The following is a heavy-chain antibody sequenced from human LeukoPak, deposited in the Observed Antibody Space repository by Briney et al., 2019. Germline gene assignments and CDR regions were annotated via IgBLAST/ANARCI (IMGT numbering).Heavy chain of an antibody. CDR2: IYYSGST. J-gene: IGHJ4*02. Sequence: SQTLSLTCTVSGGSISSGGYYWSRIRQHPGKGLEWIGYIYYSGSTYYNPSLKSRVTISVDTSKNQFSLKLSSVTAADTAVYYCAREYSSRRGGYFDYWGQGTLVTVSS. CDR1: GGSISSGGYY. D-gene: IGHD6-13*01. V-gene: IGHV4-31*03. CDR3: AREYSSRRGGYFDY.